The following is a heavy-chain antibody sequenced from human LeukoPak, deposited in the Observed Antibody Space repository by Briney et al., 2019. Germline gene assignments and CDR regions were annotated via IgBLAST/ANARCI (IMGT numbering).Heavy chain of an antibody. J-gene: IGHJ6*03. Sequence: ASVKVSCKASGYTFTSYYMHWVRQAPGQGLEWMGIINPSGGSTSYAQKFQGRVTMTRDTSTSTVYMELSSLRSEDTAVYYCARGITAPYLYYFYMDVWGKGTTVIVSS. CDR1: GYTFTSYY. V-gene: IGHV1-46*01. CDR3: ARGITAPYLYYFYMDV. CDR2: INPSGGST. D-gene: IGHD1-20*01.